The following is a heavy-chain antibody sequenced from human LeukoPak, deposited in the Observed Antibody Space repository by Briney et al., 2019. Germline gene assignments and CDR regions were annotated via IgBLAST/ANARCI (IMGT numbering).Heavy chain of an antibody. V-gene: IGHV3-21*01. CDR3: ARGTMVRGVIITAGFDY. D-gene: IGHD3-10*01. CDR2: ISSSSSYI. CDR1: GFTFSSYS. J-gene: IGHJ4*02. Sequence: PGGSLRLSYAASGFTFSSYSMNWVRQAPGKGLEWVSSISSSSSYIYYTDSVKGRFTISRDNAKNSLYLQMNSLRAEDTAVYYCARGTMVRGVIITAGFDYWGQGTLVTVSS.